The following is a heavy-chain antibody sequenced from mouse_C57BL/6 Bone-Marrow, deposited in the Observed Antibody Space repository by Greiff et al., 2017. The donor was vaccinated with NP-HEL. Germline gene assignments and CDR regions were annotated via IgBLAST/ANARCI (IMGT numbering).Heavy chain of an antibody. J-gene: IGHJ2*01. CDR3: ARREESNYYFDY. CDR2: INPYNGGT. V-gene: IGHV1-19*01. Sequence: EVQLQQSGPVLVKPGASVKMSCKASGYTFTDYYMNWVKQSHGKSLEWIGVINPYNGGTSYNQKFKGKATLTVDKSSSTAYMELNSLTSEDSAVYYCARREESNYYFDYWGQGTTLTVSS. CDR1: GYTFTDYY. D-gene: IGHD2-5*01.